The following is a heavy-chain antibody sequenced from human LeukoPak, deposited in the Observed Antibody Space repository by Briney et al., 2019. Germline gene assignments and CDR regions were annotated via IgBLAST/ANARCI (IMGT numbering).Heavy chain of an antibody. CDR1: GFTFSSYA. CDR2: ISGSGGST. D-gene: IGHD1-14*01. CDR3: ANNQLHHGGVPDYWYFDL. V-gene: IGHV3-23*01. J-gene: IGHJ2*01. Sequence: PGGSLRLSCAASGFTFSSYAMSWVRQAPGKGLEWVSAISGSGGSTYYADSVKGRFTISRDNSKNTLYLQMNSLRAEDTAVYYCANNQLHHGGVPDYWYFDLWGRGTLVTVSS.